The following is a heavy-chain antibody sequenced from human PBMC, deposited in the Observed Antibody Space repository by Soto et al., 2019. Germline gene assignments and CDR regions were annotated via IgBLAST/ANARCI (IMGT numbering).Heavy chain of an antibody. CDR2: INGDGTST. Sequence: EVQLVESGGGFVQPGGSLRLSCAASGFPFSNYWMYWVRQPPGKGLVWVSRINGDGTSTSYADSVKGRFTISRNNAKNTLYLQMNSLSAEDTAVYYCARITSGCSKDSWSQGILVTVSS. CDR3: ARITSGCSKDS. CDR1: GFPFSNYW. V-gene: IGHV3-74*01. D-gene: IGHD6-19*01. J-gene: IGHJ4*02.